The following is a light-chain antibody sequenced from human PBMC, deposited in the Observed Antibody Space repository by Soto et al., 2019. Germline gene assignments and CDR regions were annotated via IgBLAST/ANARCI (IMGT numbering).Light chain of an antibody. CDR1: QSVSSSY. Sequence: EIVLTQSPGTLSLSPGERATLSCRASQSVSSSYLAWYQQKPGQAPRLLIYGASSRATGIPDRFSGSGSGTDFNLTISRLEPEDFAVYYCQQHGSSPKTLGQGTKVEIK. V-gene: IGKV3-20*01. J-gene: IGKJ1*01. CDR3: QQHGSSPKT. CDR2: GAS.